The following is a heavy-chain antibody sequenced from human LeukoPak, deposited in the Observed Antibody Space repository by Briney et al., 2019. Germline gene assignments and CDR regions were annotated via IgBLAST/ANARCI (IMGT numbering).Heavy chain of an antibody. CDR3: AKPGSSDVVVVPAAIPYYYYYYYMDV. V-gene: IGHV3-23*01. CDR1: GFTFSSYA. Sequence: PGGSLRLSCAASGFTFSSYAMSWVRQAPGKGLEWVSAISGSGGSTYYADSVKGRLTISRDNSKNTLYLQMNSLRAEDTAVYYCAKPGSSDVVVVPAAIPYYYYYYYMDVWGKGTTVTVSS. J-gene: IGHJ6*03. CDR2: ISGSGGST. D-gene: IGHD2-2*01.